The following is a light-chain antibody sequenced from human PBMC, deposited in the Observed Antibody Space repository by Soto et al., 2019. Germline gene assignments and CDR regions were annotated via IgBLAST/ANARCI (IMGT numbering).Light chain of an antibody. CDR2: DVS. CDR1: SSVVGGYNY. Sequence: QSVLTQPASVSGSPGQSITISCTGTSSVVGGYNYVSWYQHHPGKAPKLIIYDVSNRPSGVSIRFSGSKSDNTASLTISGLQPEDEADYHCSSYTTSNTRQIVFGTGTKVTV. V-gene: IGLV2-14*03. CDR3: SSYTTSNTRQIV. J-gene: IGLJ1*01.